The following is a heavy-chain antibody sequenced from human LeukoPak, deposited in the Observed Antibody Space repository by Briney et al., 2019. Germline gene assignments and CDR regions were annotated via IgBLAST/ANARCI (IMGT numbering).Heavy chain of an antibody. Sequence: GGSLRLSCAASGFSFSSYAMYWVRQAPGKGLEWVAVISYDGSNQYYADSVKGRFTISRDNSTNTLDLEMNSLRPEDAAVYYCARMTNSWPRYYFGVDVWGQGTTVTVSS. D-gene: IGHD6-13*01. J-gene: IGHJ6*02. V-gene: IGHV3-30-3*01. CDR1: GFSFSSYA. CDR3: ARMTNSWPRYYFGVDV. CDR2: ISYDGSNQ.